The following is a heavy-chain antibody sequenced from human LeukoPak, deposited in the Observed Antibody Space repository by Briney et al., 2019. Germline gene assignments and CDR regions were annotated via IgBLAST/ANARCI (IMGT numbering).Heavy chain of an antibody. CDR1: GGSISGGSYY. J-gene: IGHJ6*03. D-gene: IGHD6-13*01. CDR3: ARGGYSSSWPYRYYYYYYMDV. CDR2: VYTTGRT. Sequence: SETLSLTCSVSGGSISGGSYYWSWIRQPAGKGLEWIGHVYTTGRTTYNPSLKSRVTISVDTSRNQFSLDLSSVTAADTAVYYCARGGYSSSWPYRYYYYYYMDVWGKGTTVTVSS. V-gene: IGHV4-61*09.